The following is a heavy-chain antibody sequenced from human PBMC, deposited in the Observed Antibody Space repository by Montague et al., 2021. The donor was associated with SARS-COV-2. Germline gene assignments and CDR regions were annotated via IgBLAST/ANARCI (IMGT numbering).Heavy chain of an antibody. J-gene: IGHJ6*02. V-gene: IGHV2-70*11. CDR2: IDWDDDR. CDR1: GFSLSTSGMC. D-gene: IGHD3-9*01. CDR3: ARRTYDILTGYDYGMDV. Sequence: PALVKPTQTPTLTCTFSGFSLSTSGMCVSWIRQPPGKALGWLARIDWDDDRYYSTSLKTRLTISKDTSKNQVVLTMTNMDPVDTATYYCARRTYDILTGYDYGMDVWGQGTTVTVSS.